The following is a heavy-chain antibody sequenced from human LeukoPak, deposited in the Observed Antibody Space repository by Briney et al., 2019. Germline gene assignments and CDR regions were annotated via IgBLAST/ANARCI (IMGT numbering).Heavy chain of an antibody. J-gene: IGHJ6*02. Sequence: SETLSLTCAVYGGSFSGYYWSWIRQPPGKGLEWIGFIYYSGSTNYNPSLKSRVTISVDTSKNQFSLKLSSVTAADTAVCYCARQGGGYNYGAHYYYGMDVWGQGTTVTVSS. CDR1: GGSFSGYY. V-gene: IGHV4-59*08. D-gene: IGHD5-12*01. CDR2: IYYSGST. CDR3: ARQGGGYNYGAHYYYGMDV.